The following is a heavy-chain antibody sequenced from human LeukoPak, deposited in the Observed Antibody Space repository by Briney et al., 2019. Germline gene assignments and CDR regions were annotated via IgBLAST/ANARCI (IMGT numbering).Heavy chain of an antibody. CDR2: INPNSGGT. CDR3: ARDEYSSSWYGGYYYYYYMDV. J-gene: IGHJ6*03. D-gene: IGHD6-13*01. Sequence: ASVKVSCKASGYTFTGYYMHWVRQAPGQGLEWMGWINPNSGGTNYAQKFQGRVTMTRDTSISTAYMELSRLRSDDTAVYYCARDEYSSSWYGGYYYYYYMDVWGKGTTVTVSS. CDR1: GYTFTGYY. V-gene: IGHV1-2*02.